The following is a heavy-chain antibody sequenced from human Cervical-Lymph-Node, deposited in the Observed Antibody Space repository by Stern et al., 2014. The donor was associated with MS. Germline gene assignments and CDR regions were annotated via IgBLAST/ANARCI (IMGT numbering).Heavy chain of an antibody. J-gene: IGHJ5*01. D-gene: IGHD6-19*01. CDR1: GFAFEDSA. CDR3: AKDQANGWWEGVSLDS. CDR2: INYNGAGT. Sequence: VQLVQSGGGLVQPGRSLTLSCEVSGFAFEDSAMHWVRQAPGKGLEWVAGINYNGAGTGYADSVKGRFAISRDNAKNSLYLQMDGLRAEDTALYYCAKDQANGWWEGVSLDSWGQGTLVTVSS. V-gene: IGHV3-9*01.